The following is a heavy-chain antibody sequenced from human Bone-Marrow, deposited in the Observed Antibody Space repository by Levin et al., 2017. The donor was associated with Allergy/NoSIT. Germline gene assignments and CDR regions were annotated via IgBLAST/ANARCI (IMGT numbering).Heavy chain of an antibody. CDR3: ARGGITGTTKNFDY. CDR1: GFTFSSYW. CDR2: IKQDGSEK. Sequence: GESLKISCAASGFTFSSYWMSWVRQAPGKGLEWVANIKQDGSEKYYVDSVKGRFTISRDNAKNSLYLQMNSLRAEDTAVYYCARGGITGTTKNFDYWGQGTLVTVSS. J-gene: IGHJ4*02. D-gene: IGHD1-20*01. V-gene: IGHV3-7*01.